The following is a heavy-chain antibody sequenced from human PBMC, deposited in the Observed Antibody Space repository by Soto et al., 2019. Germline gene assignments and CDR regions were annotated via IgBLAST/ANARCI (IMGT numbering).Heavy chain of an antibody. CDR3: ARGVGRPRNYYYYGMDV. V-gene: IGHV1-69*13. J-gene: IGHJ6*02. D-gene: IGHD2-15*01. Sequence: GASVKVSCKASGGTFSSYAISWVRQAPGQGLEWMGGIIPIFGTANYAQKFQGRVTITADESTSTAYMELSSLRSEDTAVYYCARGVGRPRNYYYYGMDVWGQGTTVTVSS. CDR1: GGTFSSYA. CDR2: IIPIFGTA.